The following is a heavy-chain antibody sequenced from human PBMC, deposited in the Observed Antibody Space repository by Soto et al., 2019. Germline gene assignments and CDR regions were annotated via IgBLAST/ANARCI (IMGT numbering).Heavy chain of an antibody. D-gene: IGHD2-2*01. CDR2: ISAYNGNT. CDR3: ARDNSERYIVVVPAADHYYFYYCMDV. J-gene: IGHJ6*04. V-gene: IGHV1-18*01. CDR1: GGTFSSYG. Sequence: GASVKVSCKASGGTFSSYGISWVRQAPGQGLEWMGWISAYNGNTDYAQKLQGRVTMTTDTSTSTAYMELRSLRSDDTAVYYCARDNSERYIVVVPAADHYYFYYCMDVWGKGTTVTVSS.